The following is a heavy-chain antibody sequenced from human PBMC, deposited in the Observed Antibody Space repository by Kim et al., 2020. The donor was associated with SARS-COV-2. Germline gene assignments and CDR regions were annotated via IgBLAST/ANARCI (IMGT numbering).Heavy chain of an antibody. CDR1: GFAFSGHA. V-gene: IGHV3-23*01. D-gene: IGHD5-18*01. J-gene: IGHJ4*02. CDR2: INGNGADT. CDR3: AKDPRGYGGSPSDF. Sequence: GGSLRLSCAASGFAFSGHAIIWVRQAPGKGLEWVSAINGNGADTYYADSVKGRFTISRDNSKNTAYLQLNSLRADDTAIYYCAKDPRGYGGSPSDFWGQG.